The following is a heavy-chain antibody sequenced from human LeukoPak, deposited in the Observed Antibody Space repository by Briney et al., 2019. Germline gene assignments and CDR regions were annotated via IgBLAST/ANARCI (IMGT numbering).Heavy chain of an antibody. CDR1: GVTFSDYY. CDR2: ISSSGSTI. CDR3: ARLGGAENWFDP. Sequence: SGGSLRLPRAASGVTFSDYYMSWIRQAPGKGLEWVSYISSSGSTIYYADSVKGRFTISRDNAKNSLYLQMNSLRAEDTAVYYCARLGGAENWFDPWGQGTLVTVSS. J-gene: IGHJ5*02. D-gene: IGHD3-16*01. V-gene: IGHV3-11*01.